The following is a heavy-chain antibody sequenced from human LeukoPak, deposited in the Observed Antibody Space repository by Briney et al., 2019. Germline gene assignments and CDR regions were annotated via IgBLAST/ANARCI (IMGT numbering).Heavy chain of an antibody. CDR3: AREGGFYRPLDY. V-gene: IGHV4-4*02. CDR2: VHLDGRT. D-gene: IGHD3-3*01. Sequence: SETLSLTCAVSGGSVTSTDWWTWVRQPPGKGLEWIGEVHLDGRTNYNPSLTGRLTMSVDLYENHISLKLTSVTAADTAVYYCAREGGFYRPLDYSGQGTLVTVSS. J-gene: IGHJ4*02. CDR1: GGSVTSTDW.